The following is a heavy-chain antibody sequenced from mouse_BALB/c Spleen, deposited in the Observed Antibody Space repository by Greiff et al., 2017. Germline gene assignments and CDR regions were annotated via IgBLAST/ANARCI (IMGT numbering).Heavy chain of an antibody. CDR1: GFTFSSYA. Sequence: DVMLVASGGGLVKPGGSLKLSCAASGFTFSSYAMSWVRQTPEKRLEWVASISSGGSTYYPDSVKGRFTISRDNARNILYLQMSSLRSEDTAMYYCARRPITTDYFDYWGQGTTLTVSS. V-gene: IGHV5-6-5*01. D-gene: IGHD1-2*01. J-gene: IGHJ2*01. CDR3: ARRPITTDYFDY. CDR2: ISSGGST.